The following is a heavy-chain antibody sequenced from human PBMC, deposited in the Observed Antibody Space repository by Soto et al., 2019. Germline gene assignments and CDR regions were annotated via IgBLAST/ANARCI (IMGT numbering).Heavy chain of an antibody. V-gene: IGHV1-69*06. Sequence: QVQLVQSGAEVKKPGSSVKVSCKASGGTFSSYAISWVRQAPGQGLEWMGGIIPIFGTANYAQKFQGRVTITADKSTSTAYMELSSLRSEDTAVYYCARGAYDSSGYDWLYWYFDLWGRGTLVTVSS. CDR1: GGTFSSYA. CDR2: IIPIFGTA. D-gene: IGHD3-22*01. CDR3: ARGAYDSSGYDWLYWYFDL. J-gene: IGHJ2*01.